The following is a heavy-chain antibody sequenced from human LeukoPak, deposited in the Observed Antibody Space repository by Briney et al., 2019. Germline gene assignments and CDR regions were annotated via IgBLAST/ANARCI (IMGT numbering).Heavy chain of an antibody. CDR2: IYSNGKE. Sequence: GGSLRLSCSASGFSVDSNYMSWVRQAPGKGLEWVSVIYSNGKEYYAESAKGRFTISRDISKNSLDLQMNRLRGEDTAVYYCARESPTSGIDSWGQGTLVNISS. J-gene: IGHJ5*01. CDR3: ARESPTSGIDS. D-gene: IGHD2-15*01. V-gene: IGHV3-53*01. CDR1: GFSVDSNY.